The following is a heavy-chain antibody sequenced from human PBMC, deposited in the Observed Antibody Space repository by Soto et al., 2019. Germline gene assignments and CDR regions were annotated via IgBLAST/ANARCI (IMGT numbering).Heavy chain of an antibody. CDR3: AKDSVYATYY. J-gene: IGHJ4*02. Sequence: GGSLRLSCAASGFTFSSYAMSWGRQAPWKGLEWVSAISGSGGSTYYADSVKGRFTISRDNSKNTLYLQMNSLRAEDIAVYYCAKDSVYATYYWGQGTLVTVST. V-gene: IGHV3-23*01. CDR2: ISGSGGST. CDR1: GFTFSSYA. D-gene: IGHD2-8*01.